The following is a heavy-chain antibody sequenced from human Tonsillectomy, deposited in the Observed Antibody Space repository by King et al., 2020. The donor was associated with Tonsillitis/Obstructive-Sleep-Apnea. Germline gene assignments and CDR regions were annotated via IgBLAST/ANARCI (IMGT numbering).Heavy chain of an antibody. CDR1: GFTFSSYS. CDR2: ISTSGSYI. D-gene: IGHD3-10*01. J-gene: IGHJ4*02. V-gene: IGHV3-21*01. CDR3: AREPGSGSYYLDY. Sequence: VQLVESGGGLVKPGGSLRLSCAASGFTFSSYSMNWVRQAPGKGLEWVSSISTSGSYIYYADSVKGRFTISSDNAKNSLYLQMNSLRAEDTAVYYCAREPGSGSYYLDYWGQGTLVTVSS.